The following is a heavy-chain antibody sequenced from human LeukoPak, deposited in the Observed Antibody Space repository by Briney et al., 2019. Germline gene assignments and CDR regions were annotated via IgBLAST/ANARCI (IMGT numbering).Heavy chain of an antibody. J-gene: IGHJ5*02. Sequence: GGSLRLSCAASGFTFRIYEMNWVRQAPGQGLEWVSYISTTGTTIHYADSVKGRFTISRDNAKKPLYLQMNSLRAEDTAVYYCASKLGSSNCFDPWGQGTLVTVSS. D-gene: IGHD1-26*01. CDR2: ISTTGTTI. CDR3: ASKLGSSNCFDP. CDR1: GFTFRIYE. V-gene: IGHV3-48*03.